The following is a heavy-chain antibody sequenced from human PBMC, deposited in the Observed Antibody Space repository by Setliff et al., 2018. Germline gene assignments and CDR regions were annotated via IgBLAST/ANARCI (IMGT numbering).Heavy chain of an antibody. D-gene: IGHD5-18*01. Sequence: ETLSLTCTLSGGSLTQRYWSWVRQPPGKGLEWIGYVYYNGNTNYSPSLKSRVTISADTSKNQVPLKLTSATAADTAVYYCARDRTAYNYGMDVWGQGTTVTVSS. CDR1: GGSLTQRY. J-gene: IGHJ6*02. CDR2: VYYNGNT. CDR3: ARDRTAYNYGMDV. V-gene: IGHV4-59*11.